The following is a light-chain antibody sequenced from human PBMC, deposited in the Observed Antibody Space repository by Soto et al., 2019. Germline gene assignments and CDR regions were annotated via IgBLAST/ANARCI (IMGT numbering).Light chain of an antibody. Sequence: EVVITQSPATLSVSHGERAALSCRASQSVNSNLAWYQQKPGQAPRLLIYGVSSRVTGIPVRFSGSGSGTEFTLTINSLQSEDFAVYYCQQYNNWPRTFGQGTKVDI. J-gene: IGKJ1*01. V-gene: IGKV3D-15*01. CDR1: QSVNSN. CDR2: GVS. CDR3: QQYNNWPRT.